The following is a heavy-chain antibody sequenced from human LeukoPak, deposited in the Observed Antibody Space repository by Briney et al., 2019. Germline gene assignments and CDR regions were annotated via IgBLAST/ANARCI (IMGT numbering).Heavy chain of an antibody. J-gene: IGHJ4*02. Sequence: GGSLRLSCAASGFTFSSYSMNWVRQAPGKGLEWVSSISSSSSYIYYADSVKGRFTISRDNAKNSLYLQMNSLRAEDTAVYYCASSTPPPYYYGSGGLFFDYWGQGTLVTVSS. V-gene: IGHV3-21*01. CDR3: ASSTPPPYYYGSGGLFFDY. CDR2: ISSSSSYI. CDR1: GFTFSSYS. D-gene: IGHD3-10*01.